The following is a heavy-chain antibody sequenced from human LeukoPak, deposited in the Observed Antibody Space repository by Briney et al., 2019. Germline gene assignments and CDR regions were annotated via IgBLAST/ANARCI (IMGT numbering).Heavy chain of an antibody. CDR1: GYTFTGYY. V-gene: IGHV1-2*02. CDR2: INPNSGGT. D-gene: IGHD3-16*02. CDR3: ARVRMYYDYVWGSYRLFDY. Sequence: EASVKVSCKASGYTFTGYYMHWVRQAPGQGLEWMGWINPNSGGTNYAQKFQGRVTMTRDTSISTAYMELSRLRSDDTAVYYCARVRMYYDYVWGSYRLFDYWGQGTLVTVSS. J-gene: IGHJ4*02.